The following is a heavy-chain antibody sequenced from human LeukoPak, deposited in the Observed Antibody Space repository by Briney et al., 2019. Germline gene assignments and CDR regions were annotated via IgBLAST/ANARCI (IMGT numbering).Heavy chain of an antibody. CDR3: ARDRHIVVVPGAIDGDY. V-gene: IGHV1-2*02. CDR1: GYTFTGYY. CDR2: INPNSGGT. D-gene: IGHD2-2*01. J-gene: IGHJ4*02. Sequence: ASVKVSCKASGYTFTGYYMHWVRQAPGQGLEWMGWINPNSGGTNYAQKFQGRVTMTRDTSISTAYMELSRLRSDDTAVYYCARDRHIVVVPGAIDGDYWGQGTLVTVSS.